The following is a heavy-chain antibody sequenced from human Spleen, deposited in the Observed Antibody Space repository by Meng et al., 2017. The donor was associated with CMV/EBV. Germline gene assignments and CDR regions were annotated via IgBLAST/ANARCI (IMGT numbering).Heavy chain of an antibody. Sequence: SETLSLTCSVSGDSISSYYWSWIRQPPGKGLDWIGYISYSGGTNYNPSLKSRVTISVDTSKNQFSLKLNSVTAADTAVYYCARGHSSTWSDYYYGMDVWGQGTTVTVSS. V-gene: IGHV4-59*01. CDR2: ISYSGGT. CDR3: ARGHSSTWSDYYYGMDV. J-gene: IGHJ6*02. CDR1: GDSISSYY. D-gene: IGHD6-13*01.